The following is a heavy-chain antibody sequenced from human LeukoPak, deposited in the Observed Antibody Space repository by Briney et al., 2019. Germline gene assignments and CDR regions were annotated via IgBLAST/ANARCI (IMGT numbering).Heavy chain of an antibody. V-gene: IGHV3-23*01. D-gene: IGHD6-13*01. CDR3: AKDMGPHSSSPLFDY. J-gene: IGHJ4*02. Sequence: GGSLRLSCAASGFTFSSYAMSWVRQAPGKGLEWVSAISGSGGSTYYADSVKGRFTISRDNSKNTLYLQMNSLRAEDMALYYCAKDMGPHSSSPLFDYWGQGTLVTVSS. CDR2: ISGSGGST. CDR1: GFTFSSYA.